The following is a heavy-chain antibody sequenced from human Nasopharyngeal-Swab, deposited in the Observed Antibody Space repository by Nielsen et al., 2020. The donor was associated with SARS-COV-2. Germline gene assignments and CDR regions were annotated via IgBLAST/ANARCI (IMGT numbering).Heavy chain of an antibody. CDR2: IYTSGST. CDR1: GGSISSGSYY. Sequence: SETLSLTCTVSGGSISSGSYYWSWIRQPAGKGLEWIGRIYTSGSTNYNPSLKSRVTISVDTSKNQFTLKLSSVTAADTAMYYCARAADRGIVVLTANEPFDYWGQGTLVTVSS. D-gene: IGHD2-21*02. CDR3: ARAADRGIVVLTANEPFDY. J-gene: IGHJ4*02. V-gene: IGHV4-61*02.